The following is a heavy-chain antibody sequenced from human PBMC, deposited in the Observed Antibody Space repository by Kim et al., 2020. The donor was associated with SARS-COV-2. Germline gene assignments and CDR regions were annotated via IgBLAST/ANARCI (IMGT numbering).Heavy chain of an antibody. CDR1: GGSFSGYY. V-gene: IGHV4-34*01. J-gene: IGHJ6*02. D-gene: IGHD6-6*01. Sequence: SETLSLTCAVYGGSFSGYYWSWIRQPPGKGLEWIGEINHSGSTNYNPSLKSRVTISVDTSKNQFSLKLSSVTAADTAVYYCARMAARPHSSYYYYYYGMDVWGQGTTVTVSS. CDR3: ARMAARPHSSYYYYYYGMDV. CDR2: INHSGST.